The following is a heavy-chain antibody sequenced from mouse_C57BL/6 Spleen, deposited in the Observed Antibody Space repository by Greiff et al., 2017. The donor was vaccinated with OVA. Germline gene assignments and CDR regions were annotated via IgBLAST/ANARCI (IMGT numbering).Heavy chain of an antibody. CDR3: AVSSLYYFDD. CDR2: IYPGDGDT. Sequence: QVQLQQSGAELVKPGASVKISCKASGYAFSSYWMNWVKQRPGKGLEWIGQIYPGDGDTNYNGKFKGKATLTAVKSSSTSYMQLSSLTAEDSAVYFCAVSSLYYFDDWGKGTTLTVSS. D-gene: IGHD1-1*01. CDR1: GYAFSSYW. V-gene: IGHV1-80*01. J-gene: IGHJ2*01.